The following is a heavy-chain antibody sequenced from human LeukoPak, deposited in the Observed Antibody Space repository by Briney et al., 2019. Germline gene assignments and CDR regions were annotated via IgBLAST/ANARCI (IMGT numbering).Heavy chain of an antibody. J-gene: IGHJ4*02. CDR1: GYTFTSHG. V-gene: IGHV1-18*01. CDR3: ARVSDYLFDY. D-gene: IGHD2/OR15-2a*01. Sequence: ASVKVSCKASGYTFTSHGISWVRQAPGQGLEWMGWIRPSTGDTDYALNLQGRVTLTTDTSTSTAYMELRGLRSDDTAVYYCARVSDYLFDYWGQGTLVTVSS. CDR2: IRPSTGDT.